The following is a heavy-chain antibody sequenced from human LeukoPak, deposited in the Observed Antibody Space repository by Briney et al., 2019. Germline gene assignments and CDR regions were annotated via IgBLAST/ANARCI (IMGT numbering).Heavy chain of an antibody. CDR2: IYTSGST. Sequence: SETLSLTCTVSGGSVSSYYWSWIRQPAGKGLEWIGRIYTSGSTNYNPSLKSRVTMSVDTSKNQFSLKLSSVTAADTAVYYCARKLRYFDWLLYWGWFDPWGQGTLVTVSS. J-gene: IGHJ5*02. CDR3: ARKLRYFDWLLYWGWFDP. D-gene: IGHD3-9*01. CDR1: GGSVSSYY. V-gene: IGHV4-4*07.